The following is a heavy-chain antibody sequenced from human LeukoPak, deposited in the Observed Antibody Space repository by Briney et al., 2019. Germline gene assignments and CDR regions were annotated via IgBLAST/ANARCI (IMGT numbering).Heavy chain of an antibody. CDR1: GFTFSSYS. D-gene: IGHD1-20*01. V-gene: IGHV3-21*01. CDR2: ISSSSSYI. J-gene: IGHJ5*02. CDR3: ASWSGITGRTGKFDP. Sequence: GSLRLSCAASGFTFSSYSMNWVRQAPGKGLEWVSSISSSSSYIYYADSVKGRFTISRDNAKNSLYLQMNSLRAEDTAVYYCASWSGITGRTGKFDPWGQGTLVTVSS.